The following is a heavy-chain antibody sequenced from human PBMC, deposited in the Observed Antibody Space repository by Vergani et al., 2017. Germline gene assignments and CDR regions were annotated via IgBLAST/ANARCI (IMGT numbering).Heavy chain of an antibody. D-gene: IGHD2-21*01. CDR2: ISYDGSTK. Sequence: QVQLVESGGGVVQPGRSLRLSCAASGFTFNSYAIHWVRQAPGKGLEWVAVISYDGSTKYYADSVKGRFTFSRDNSKNTLYLQMNSLRAEDTAVYCCARAYFGDIQYNWFDPWDQGTLVTVSS. CDR1: GFTFNSYA. CDR3: ARAYFGDIQYNWFDP. V-gene: IGHV3-30-3*01. J-gene: IGHJ5*02.